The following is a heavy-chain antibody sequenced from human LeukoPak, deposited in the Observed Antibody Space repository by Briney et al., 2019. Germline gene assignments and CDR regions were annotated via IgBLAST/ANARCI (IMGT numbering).Heavy chain of an antibody. D-gene: IGHD1-14*01. CDR2: ISTGSGTI. CDR3: ARPLNPPFDY. CDR1: GFKLSSYN. J-gene: IGHJ4*02. Sequence: PGGSLRLSCAASGFKLSSYNMNWVRQAPGKGLEWISYISTGSGTIYYADSVKGRFTVSRDNAKNSLFLQMNSLRDEDTAVYYCARPLNPPFDYWGQGTLVTVSS. V-gene: IGHV3-48*02.